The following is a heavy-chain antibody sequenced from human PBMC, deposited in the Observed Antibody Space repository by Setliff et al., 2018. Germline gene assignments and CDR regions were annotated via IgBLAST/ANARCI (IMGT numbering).Heavy chain of an antibody. CDR1: GFSFRNYG. Sequence: SGGSLRLSCAASGFSFRNYGMHWVRQAPGKGLEWVAVIAYDGINKYYADSVKGRFTISRDNSKNTLYLQMNSLRAEDTAVYYCARDSKRDYNFWSGQGDYWGQGTLVTVSS. CDR3: ARDSKRDYNFWSGQGDY. V-gene: IGHV3-30*06. J-gene: IGHJ4*02. CDR2: IAYDGINK. D-gene: IGHD3-3*01.